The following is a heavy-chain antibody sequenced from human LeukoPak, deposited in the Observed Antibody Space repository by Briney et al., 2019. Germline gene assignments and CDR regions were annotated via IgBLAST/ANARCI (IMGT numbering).Heavy chain of an antibody. CDR2: ISSSSSDK. J-gene: IGHJ4*02. CDR1: GFTFSTYS. CDR3: ARVGNSYGYVDY. D-gene: IGHD5-18*01. V-gene: IGHV3-21*01. Sequence: SGGSLRLSCAASGFTFSTYSMNWVRQAPGKGLEWVSSISSSSSDKDYADSVKGQFTISRDNARNSLYLQMNSLRAEDTAVYYCARVGNSYGYVDYWGQGTLVTVSS.